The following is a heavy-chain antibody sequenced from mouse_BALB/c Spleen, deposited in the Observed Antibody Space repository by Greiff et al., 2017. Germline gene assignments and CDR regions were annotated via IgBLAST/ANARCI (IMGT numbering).Heavy chain of an antibody. CDR1: GYTFTNYW. J-gene: IGHJ3*01. D-gene: IGHD2-3*01. CDR3: ARGRPSMIPFAY. Sequence: QVQLKESGAELVRPGTSVKMSCKAAGYTFTNYWIGWVRQRPGHGLEWIGDIYPGGGYTNYNEKFKGKATLTAETTSSTAYMQLSSLTSEDSANYCCARGRPSMIPFAYWGQGTLVTVSA. V-gene: IGHV1-63*02. CDR2: IYPGGGYT.